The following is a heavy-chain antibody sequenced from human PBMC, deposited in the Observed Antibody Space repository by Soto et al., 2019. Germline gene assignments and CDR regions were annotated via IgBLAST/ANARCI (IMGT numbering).Heavy chain of an antibody. CDR3: ASMKEGRQLFHY. CDR2: IYYSGST. Sequence: QVQLQESGPGLVKPSETLSLTCIISGGSISSYYWSWIRQPPGKGLEWIAYIYYSGSTNYNPSLKSRVTKSVDMSKNQFSLKLSSVTAADTAVYYCASMKEGRQLFHYWGEGTLVTVSS. V-gene: IGHV4-59*01. D-gene: IGHD2-2*01. J-gene: IGHJ4*02. CDR1: GGSISSYY.